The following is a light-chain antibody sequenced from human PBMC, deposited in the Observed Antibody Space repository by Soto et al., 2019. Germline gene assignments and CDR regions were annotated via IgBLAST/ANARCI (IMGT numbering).Light chain of an antibody. CDR2: VNSDGSH. CDR1: SGHSSYA. CDR3: QTWGTGIVV. Sequence: QPVLTQSPSASASLGASVKLTCTLSSGHSSYAIAWHQQQPEKGPRFLMKVNSDGSHSKGDGIPDRFSGSSSGAARYLTISSLQSEDEADYYCQTWGTGIVVFGGGTKLTVL. V-gene: IGLV4-69*01. J-gene: IGLJ2*01.